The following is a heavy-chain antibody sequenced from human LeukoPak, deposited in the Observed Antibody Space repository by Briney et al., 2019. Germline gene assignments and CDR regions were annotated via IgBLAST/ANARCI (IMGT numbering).Heavy chain of an antibody. CDR2: IKTDGSIA. D-gene: IGHD1-14*01. V-gene: IGHV3-74*01. CDR1: GFSFSFYW. Sequence: GGSLRLSCAASGFSFSFYWMHWVRQAPGKGPVWVSRIKTDGSIADYADSVKGRFTISRDNSKNTLYLQLNSLRAEDTAVYYCAKDACGGNCFYSMDVWGKGTTVTVSS. J-gene: IGHJ6*03. CDR3: AKDACGGNCFYSMDV.